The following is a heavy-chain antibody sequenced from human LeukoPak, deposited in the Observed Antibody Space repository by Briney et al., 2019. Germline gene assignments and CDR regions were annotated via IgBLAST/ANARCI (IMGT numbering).Heavy chain of an antibody. D-gene: IGHD1-14*01. J-gene: IGHJ4*02. V-gene: IGHV3-23*01. CDR1: GFTFSTYA. CDR2: ISGGGGTT. CDR3: ARQIPTGTGRPGY. Sequence: GSLRLSCAASGFTFSTYAMSWVRQAPGKGLEWVSAISGGGGTTYYADSVKGRFTISRDNSKNTLYLQMNSLRAEDTAVYYCARQIPTGTGRPGYWGQGTLVTVSS.